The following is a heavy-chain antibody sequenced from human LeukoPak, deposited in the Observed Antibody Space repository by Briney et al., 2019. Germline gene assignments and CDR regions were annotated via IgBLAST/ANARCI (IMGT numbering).Heavy chain of an antibody. CDR2: IYYSGST. D-gene: IGHD3-3*01. CDR3: ARDRYDFWSGYYSDY. Sequence: SETLSLTCTVSGGSISSYYWSWFRQPPGKGLEWIGYIYYSGSTNYNPSLKSRVTISVDTPKNQFSLKLSSVTAADTAVYYCARDRYDFWSGYYSDYWGQGTLVTVSS. V-gene: IGHV4-59*01. J-gene: IGHJ4*02. CDR1: GGSISSYY.